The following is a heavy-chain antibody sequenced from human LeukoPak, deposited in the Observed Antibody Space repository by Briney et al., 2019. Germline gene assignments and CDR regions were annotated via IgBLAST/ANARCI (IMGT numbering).Heavy chain of an antibody. Sequence: SGGSLRLSCTASGFTLSSYEMSWIRQAPGKGLEWVSATVGSRPDTYHADSVKGRFTVSRDNSRHTLYLQMNNLRIEDSAVYYCTKAPLMSCTGAFCYPFDSWGQGVLVTVSS. V-gene: IGHV3-23*01. CDR3: TKAPLMSCTGAFCYPFDS. D-gene: IGHD2-8*02. J-gene: IGHJ4*02. CDR2: TVGSRPDT. CDR1: GFTLSSYE.